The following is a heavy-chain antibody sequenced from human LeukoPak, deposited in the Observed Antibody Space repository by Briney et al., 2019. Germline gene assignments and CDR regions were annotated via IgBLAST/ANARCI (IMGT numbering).Heavy chain of an antibody. Sequence: GGSLRLSCAASGFTFSSYGMHWVRQAPGKGLEWVAVIWYDGSNKYYADSVKGRFTISRDNAKNSLYLQMNSLRAEDTAVYYCARALSGSYTLDAFDIWGQGTMVTVSS. CDR1: GFTFSSYG. V-gene: IGHV3-33*01. CDR2: IWYDGSNK. CDR3: ARALSGSYTLDAFDI. J-gene: IGHJ3*02. D-gene: IGHD3-10*01.